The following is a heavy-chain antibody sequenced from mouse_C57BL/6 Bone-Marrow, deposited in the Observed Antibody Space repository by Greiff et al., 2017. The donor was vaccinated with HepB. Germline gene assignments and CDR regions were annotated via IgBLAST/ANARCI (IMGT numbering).Heavy chain of an antibody. V-gene: IGHV5-16*01. CDR1: GFTFSDYY. D-gene: IGHD1-1*01. Sequence: EVMLVESEGGLVQPGSSMKLSCTASGFTFSDYYMAWVRQVPEKGLEWVANINYDGSSTYYLDSLKSRFIISRDNAKNILYLQMSSLKSEDTATYYCARYGSSYVRYFDVGGTGTTVTVSS. CDR3: ARYGSSYVRYFDV. J-gene: IGHJ1*03. CDR2: INYDGSST.